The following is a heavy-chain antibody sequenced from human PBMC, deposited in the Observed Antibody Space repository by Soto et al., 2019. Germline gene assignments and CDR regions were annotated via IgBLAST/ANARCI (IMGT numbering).Heavy chain of an antibody. D-gene: IGHD2-2*01. J-gene: IGHJ5*02. V-gene: IGHV1-69*06. CDR2: IIPIFGTA. CDR1: GGTFSSYA. Sequence: QVQLVQSGAEVKKPGSSVKVSCKASGGTFSSYAISWVRQAPGQGLEWMGGIIPIFGTANYAQKFQGRVTITADKSTSTAHMELSSLRSEDTAVYYCASQIGYCSSTSCPRWFDPWGQGTLVTVSS. CDR3: ASQIGYCSSTSCPRWFDP.